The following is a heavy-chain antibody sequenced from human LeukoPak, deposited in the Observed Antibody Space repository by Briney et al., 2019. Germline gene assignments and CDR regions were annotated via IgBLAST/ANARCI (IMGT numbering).Heavy chain of an antibody. J-gene: IGHJ4*02. CDR2: ISGSGGST. V-gene: IGHV3-23*01. CDR1: GFTFSSYA. CDR3: AKDPLYDSSGYYYNY. D-gene: IGHD3-22*01. Sequence: GGSLRLSCAASGFTFSSYAMSWVRQAPGKGLEWVSAISGSGGSTYYADSVKGRFTISRDNSKNTLHLQMNSLRAEDTAVYYCAKDPLYDSSGYYYNYWGQGTLVTVSS.